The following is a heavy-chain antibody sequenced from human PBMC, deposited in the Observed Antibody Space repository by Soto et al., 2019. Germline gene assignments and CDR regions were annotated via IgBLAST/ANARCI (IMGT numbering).Heavy chain of an antibody. Sequence: PSETLSLICTVSGGSISSGGYYWSWIRQHPGKGLEWIGYIYYSGSTYYNPSLKSRVTISVDTSKNQFSLKLSSVTAADTAVYYCARDRYCSGGSCLDDAFDIWGQGTMVTVSS. J-gene: IGHJ3*02. CDR3: ARDRYCSGGSCLDDAFDI. D-gene: IGHD2-15*01. V-gene: IGHV4-31*03. CDR2: IYYSGST. CDR1: GGSISSGGYY.